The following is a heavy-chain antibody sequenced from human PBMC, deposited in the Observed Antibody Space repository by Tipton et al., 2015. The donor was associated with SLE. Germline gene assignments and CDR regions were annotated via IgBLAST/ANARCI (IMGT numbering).Heavy chain of an antibody. CDR1: GYSFTTYW. D-gene: IGHD5-12*01. J-gene: IGHJ6*02. V-gene: IGHV5-51*01. Sequence: QLVQSGAEVKKPGESLKISCKGSGYSFTTYWIGWVRQMPGKGLEWMGIVYPDASDTRYSPSSPGQVTISADKSISTAYLLWSSLKASDTAMYYCVRHIGGYGMDVWGMDVWGQGTTVTVSS. CDR2: VYPDASDT. CDR3: VRHIGGYGMDVWGMDV.